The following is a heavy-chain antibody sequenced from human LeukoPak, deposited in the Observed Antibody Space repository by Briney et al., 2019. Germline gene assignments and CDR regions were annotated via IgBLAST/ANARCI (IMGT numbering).Heavy chain of an antibody. Sequence: PSETLSLTCTVSGGSISSYYWSWIRQPPGKGLEWIAYIYHSESTNYNPSLKSRVTISVVTSKNQFSLELTSVTATDTAVYYCARALFRYDSTSRSLHWYFDLWGRGTLVTVSS. CDR1: GGSISSYY. CDR3: ARALFRYDSTSRSLHWYFDL. V-gene: IGHV4-59*01. J-gene: IGHJ2*01. D-gene: IGHD3-22*01. CDR2: IYHSEST.